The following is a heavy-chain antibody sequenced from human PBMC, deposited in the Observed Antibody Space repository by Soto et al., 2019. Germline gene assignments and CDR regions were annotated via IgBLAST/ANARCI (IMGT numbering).Heavy chain of an antibody. V-gene: IGHV4-31*03. Sequence: QVQLQESGPGLVKPSQTLSLTCTVSGASMSSGGYYWTWIRQSPGKGLEWIGYIYYSGSTYYNPSLESRVAISLYTSRSQFSLTLHSVTAADTAIYYCARDRHNNFFDPWGQGTLVTVSS. CDR2: IYYSGST. J-gene: IGHJ5*02. CDR3: ARDRHNNFFDP. CDR1: GASMSSGGYY. D-gene: IGHD6-6*01.